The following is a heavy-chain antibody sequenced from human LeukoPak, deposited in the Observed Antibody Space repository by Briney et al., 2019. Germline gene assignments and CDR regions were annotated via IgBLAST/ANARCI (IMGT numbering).Heavy chain of an antibody. V-gene: IGHV5-51*01. J-gene: IGHJ4*02. CDR3: ASFYCSSTSCYGLDY. CDR1: GYSFTSYW. Sequence: GESLKISCKGSGYSFTSYWIGWVRQIPGKGLEWMGIIYPGDSDTRYSPSFQGQVTISADKSISTAYLQWSSLKASDTAMYYCASFYCSSTSCYGLDYWGQGTLVTVSS. D-gene: IGHD2-2*01. CDR2: IYPGDSDT.